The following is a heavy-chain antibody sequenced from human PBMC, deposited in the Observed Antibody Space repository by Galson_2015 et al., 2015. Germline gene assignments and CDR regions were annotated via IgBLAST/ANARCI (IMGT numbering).Heavy chain of an antibody. V-gene: IGHV3-7*01. CDR1: GFTLSNYW. CDR3: TRSVIIG. Sequence: SLRLSCAASGFTLSNYWMTWVRQAPGKGLEWVANINQDGSQKYYVDSVKGRFTISRDTAKNSLYLQMSSLRAKDTAVYYCTRSVIIGGGQGTLVTVSS. J-gene: IGHJ4*02. CDR2: INQDGSQK.